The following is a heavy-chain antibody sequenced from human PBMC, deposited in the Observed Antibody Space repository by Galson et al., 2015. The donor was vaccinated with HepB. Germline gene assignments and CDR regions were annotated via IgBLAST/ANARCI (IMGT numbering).Heavy chain of an antibody. CDR2: IYYSGST. CDR3: AAYYYDSSGYYYLDY. V-gene: IGHV4-39*07. J-gene: IGHJ4*02. CDR1: GGSISSSSYY. Sequence: SEPLSLTCTVSGGSISSSSYYWGWIRQPPGKGLEWIGSIYYSGSTYYNPSLKSRVTMSVDTSKNQFSLKLSSVTAADTAVYYCAAYYYDSSGYYYLDYWGQGTLVTVSS. D-gene: IGHD3-22*01.